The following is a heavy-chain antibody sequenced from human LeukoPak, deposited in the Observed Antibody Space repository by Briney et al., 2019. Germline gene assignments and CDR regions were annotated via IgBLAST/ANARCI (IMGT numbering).Heavy chain of an antibody. D-gene: IGHD3-3*01. J-gene: IGHJ4*02. Sequence: PSETLSLTCTVAGETMRNYYWNWIRRPPGKGLEWIGRINTGGSTNYNPSLRGRATISVDTSKNQFSLKVRSVTAADTAVYYCAREPTYFDFWSGYINWGQGTLVTVSS. CDR1: GETMRNYY. CDR3: AREPTYFDFWSGYIN. V-gene: IGHV4-4*08. CDR2: INTGGST.